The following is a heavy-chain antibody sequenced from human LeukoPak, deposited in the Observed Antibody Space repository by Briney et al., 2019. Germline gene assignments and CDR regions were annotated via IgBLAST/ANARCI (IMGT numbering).Heavy chain of an antibody. CDR1: GGSISSYY. CDR2: IYYSGST. Sequence: PSETLSLTCTVSGGSISSYYWSWIRQPPGKGLEWIGYIYYSGSTNYNPSLKSRVTISVDTSKNQFSLKLSSVTAADTAVYYCARGAYDFWSGYPDPNNWFDPWGQGTLVTVSS. CDR3: ARGAYDFWSGYPDPNNWFDP. V-gene: IGHV4-59*01. J-gene: IGHJ5*02. D-gene: IGHD3-3*01.